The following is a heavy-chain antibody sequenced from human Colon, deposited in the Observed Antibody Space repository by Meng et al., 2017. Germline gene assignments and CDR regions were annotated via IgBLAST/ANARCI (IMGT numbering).Heavy chain of an antibody. D-gene: IGHD1-26*01. CDR2: ICHSGRT. CDR1: GGCIRNDQW. V-gene: IGHV4-4*03. J-gene: IGHJ4*02. CDR3: ARSPYSGSALPFFDY. Sequence: VSAPGLGRSQGTLPLTCDVTGGCIRNDQWWSWVRQAPGKELEWIGEICHSGRTNYNPSVKSRVSMSVDKSQNHFSLRLSSVTAADTAVYYCARSPYSGSALPFFDYWGQGSLVTVSS.